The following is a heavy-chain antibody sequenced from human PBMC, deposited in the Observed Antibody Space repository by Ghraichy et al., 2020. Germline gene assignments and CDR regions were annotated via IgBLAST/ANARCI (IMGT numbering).Heavy chain of an antibody. CDR3: ARVIAAAGTGQ. CDR1: GFTFSSYS. V-gene: IGHV3-21*01. Sequence: GGSLRLSCAASGFTFSSYSMNWVRQAPGKGLEWVSSISSSSSYIYYADSVKGRFTISRDNAKNSLYLQMNSLRAEDTAVYYCARVIAAAGTGQWGQGTLVTVSS. CDR2: ISSSSSYI. D-gene: IGHD6-13*01. J-gene: IGHJ4*02.